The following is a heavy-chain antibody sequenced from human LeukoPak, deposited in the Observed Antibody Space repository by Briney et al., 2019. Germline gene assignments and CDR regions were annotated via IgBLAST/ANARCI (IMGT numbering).Heavy chain of an antibody. CDR1: GGSISSSSYY. V-gene: IGHV4-39*07. CDR3: ARSDIVLMPPMDFSYYYFDV. J-gene: IGHJ6*03. Sequence: PSETLSLTCTVSGGSISSSSYYWGWIRQPPGKGLEWIGSIYYSGSTYYNPSLKSRVTISVDTSKNQFSLNLSSVTAADTAVYYCARSDIVLMPPMDFSYYYFDVWGKGTTVTVSS. CDR2: IYYSGST. D-gene: IGHD2-8*01.